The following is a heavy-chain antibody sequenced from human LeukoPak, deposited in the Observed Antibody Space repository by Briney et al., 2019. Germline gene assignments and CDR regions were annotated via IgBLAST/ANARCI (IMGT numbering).Heavy chain of an antibody. V-gene: IGHV1-2*02. Sequence: ASMKVSCKASVYMFTGFYIHWVRQAPGQRLEWMGWINPNTGGTNFAQKFQGRVTITRDTSISTAYMELNRLTSNDTAVYYCARDGIGVYTGYSRNVLDSWGQGTLVTVSS. CDR1: VYMFTGFY. CDR3: ARDGIGVYTGYSRNVLDS. CDR2: INPNTGGT. J-gene: IGHJ4*02. D-gene: IGHD5-12*01.